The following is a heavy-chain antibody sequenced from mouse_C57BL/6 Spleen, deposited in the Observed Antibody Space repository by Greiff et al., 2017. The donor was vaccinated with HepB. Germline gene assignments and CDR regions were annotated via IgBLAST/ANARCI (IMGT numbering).Heavy chain of an antibody. J-gene: IGHJ3*01. D-gene: IGHD1-1*01. CDR1: GFTFSSYT. V-gene: IGHV5-9*01. CDR3: ARHLGDYYGSRKFAY. CDR2: ISGGGGNT. Sequence: EVQRVESGGGLVKPGGSLKLSCAASGFTFSSYTMSWVRQTPEKRLEWVATISGGGGNTYYPDSVKGRFTISRDNAKNTLYLQMSSLRSEDTALYYCARHLGDYYGSRKFAYWGQGTLVTVSA.